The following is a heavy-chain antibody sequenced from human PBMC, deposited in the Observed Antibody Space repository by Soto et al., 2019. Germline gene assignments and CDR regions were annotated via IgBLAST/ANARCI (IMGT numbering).Heavy chain of an antibody. Sequence: ASVKVSCKASGGTFSSYAMHWVRQAPGQRLEWMGWINAGNGNTKYSQKFQGRVTITRDTSASTAYMELSSLRSEDTAVYYCARDRGGRPYCSSTSCYAPLRYWGQGTLVTVSS. CDR2: INAGNGNT. CDR1: GGTFSSYA. J-gene: IGHJ4*02. D-gene: IGHD2-2*01. V-gene: IGHV1-3*01. CDR3: ARDRGGRPYCSSTSCYAPLRY.